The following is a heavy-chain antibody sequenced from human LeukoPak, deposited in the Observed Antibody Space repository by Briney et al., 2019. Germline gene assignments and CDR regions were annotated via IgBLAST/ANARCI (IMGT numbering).Heavy chain of an antibody. V-gene: IGHV3-23*01. CDR2: ISGSGGST. CDR3: AKTRGGYYGDYVGDY. J-gene: IGHJ4*02. D-gene: IGHD4-17*01. Sequence: GGPLRLSCAASGFTFSSYAMSWVRQAPGKGQEWVSAISGSGGSTYYADSVKGRFTISRDNSKNTLYLQMNSLRAEDTAVYYCAKTRGGYYGDYVGDYWGQGTLVTVSS. CDR1: GFTFSSYA.